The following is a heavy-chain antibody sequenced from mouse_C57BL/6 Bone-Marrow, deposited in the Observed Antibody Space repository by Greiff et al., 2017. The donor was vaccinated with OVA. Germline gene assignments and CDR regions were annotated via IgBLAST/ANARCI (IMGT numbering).Heavy chain of an antibody. CDR1: GYTFTSYG. CDR3: ARWCQGPYIDY. Sequence: VQLVESGAELVRPGASVKLSCKASGYTFTSYGISWVKQRPGQGLEWIGEIYPRSGNTYYNEKFKGKATLTADKSSSTAYMKLRSLTSEDSAVYFCARWCQGPYIDYGGRGTTLTVSS. D-gene: IGHD1-1*02. CDR2: IYPRSGNT. V-gene: IGHV1-81*01. J-gene: IGHJ2*01.